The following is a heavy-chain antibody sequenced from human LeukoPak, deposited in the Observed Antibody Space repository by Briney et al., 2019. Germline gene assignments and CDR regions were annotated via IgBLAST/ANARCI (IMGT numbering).Heavy chain of an antibody. CDR3: ARDPGICSSTSCYTDWYFDL. Sequence: GGSLRLSCAASGFTFSNYSMNWVRQAPGKGLEWVSSISSSSSYIYYADSVKGRFTISRDNAKNSLYLQTNSLRAEDTAVYYCARDPGICSSTSCYTDWYFDLWGRGTLVTVSS. D-gene: IGHD2-2*02. V-gene: IGHV3-21*01. CDR2: ISSSSSYI. J-gene: IGHJ2*01. CDR1: GFTFSNYS.